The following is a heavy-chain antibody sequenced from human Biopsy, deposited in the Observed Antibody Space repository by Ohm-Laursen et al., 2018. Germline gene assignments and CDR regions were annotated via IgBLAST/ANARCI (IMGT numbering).Heavy chain of an antibody. V-gene: IGHV4-31*01. Sequence: TLSLTCTVSGGSVSSGGFYWGWIRQHPGKGLEWIGYIYYSGTTYYNPSLKSLLTISVDTSKNQFSLKLNSVTAADEAVYYCARRPYGGTRYGDFDLWGRGTLVTVSS. CDR1: GGSVSSGGFY. CDR3: ARRPYGGTRYGDFDL. D-gene: IGHD4-23*01. J-gene: IGHJ2*01. CDR2: IYYSGTT.